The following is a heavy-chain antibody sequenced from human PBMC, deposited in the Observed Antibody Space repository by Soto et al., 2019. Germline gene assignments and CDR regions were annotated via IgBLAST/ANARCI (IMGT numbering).Heavy chain of an antibody. CDR2: YGGSGGSR. Sequence: DVQLLESGGGLVQWGGSLRLSCVTSGFTFSTYGMTWVGQAPGKGLEGGSYGGSGGSRYYTESVKGRFTISRDNTKNTLSLEMNSLIAEDTANYYCVKCSGRAYPHYQINVWSKGTTVTISP. CDR1: GFTFSTYG. J-gene: IGHJ6*04. V-gene: IGHV3-23*01. CDR3: VKCSGRAYPHYQINV. D-gene: IGHD6-25*01.